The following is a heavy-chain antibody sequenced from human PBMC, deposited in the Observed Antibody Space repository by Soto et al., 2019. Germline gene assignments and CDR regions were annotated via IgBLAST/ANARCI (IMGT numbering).Heavy chain of an antibody. CDR3: ASQYYDILTGPGNFDY. Sequence: PSETLSLTCAVSGGSISRSDYYWGWIRQPPGKGLESIGNIYYGGNTYYNPSLKSRVTISRDNSKNTLYLQMNSLRAEDTAVYYCASQYYDILTGPGNFDYWGQGTLVTVS. D-gene: IGHD3-9*01. V-gene: IGHV4-39*01. J-gene: IGHJ4*02. CDR2: IYYGGNT. CDR1: GGSISRSDYY.